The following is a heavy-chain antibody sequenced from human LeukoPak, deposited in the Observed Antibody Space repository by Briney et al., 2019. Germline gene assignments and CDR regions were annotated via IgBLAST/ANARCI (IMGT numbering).Heavy chain of an antibody. CDR2: ISDSGGST. V-gene: IGHV3-23*01. D-gene: IGHD1-7*01. CDR1: GFTFSSSG. J-gene: IGHJ4*02. Sequence: PGGSLRLSCAASGFTFSSSGISWVRQAPGKGLEWVSGISDSGGSTYYADSVKGRFTISRDNSKNTLYLQMNSLRAEDTAVYYCAKNTQNYGGPLGYWGQGTLVTVSS. CDR3: AKNTQNYGGPLGY.